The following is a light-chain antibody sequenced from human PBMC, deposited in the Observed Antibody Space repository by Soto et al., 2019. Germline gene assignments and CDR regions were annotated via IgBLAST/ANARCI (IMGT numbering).Light chain of an antibody. CDR1: SSDVGGYNF. V-gene: IGLV2-23*02. Sequence: QSALTQPASVSGSPGQSITISCTGTSSDVGGYNFVSWYQQHPGKAPKLMIYEVTKRPSGISDRFSGSKSGNTASLTISGLQPEDEAVYYCCSCAGRIIWVFGGGTKLTVL. CDR3: CSCAGRIIWV. J-gene: IGLJ3*02. CDR2: EVT.